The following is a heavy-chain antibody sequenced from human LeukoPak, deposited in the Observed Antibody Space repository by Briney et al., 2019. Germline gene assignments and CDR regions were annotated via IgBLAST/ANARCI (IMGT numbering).Heavy chain of an antibody. V-gene: IGHV4-59*01. D-gene: IGHD5-18*01. CDR2: IYYSGSA. Sequence: PSETLSLTCTVSGGSISSYYWSWIRQPPGKGLEWIGYIYYSGSANYNPSLKSRVTISVDTSKNQFSLKLSSVTAADTAVYYCARSLGYSYGFFGYWGQGTLVTVSS. J-gene: IGHJ4*02. CDR3: ARSLGYSYGFFGY. CDR1: GGSISSYY.